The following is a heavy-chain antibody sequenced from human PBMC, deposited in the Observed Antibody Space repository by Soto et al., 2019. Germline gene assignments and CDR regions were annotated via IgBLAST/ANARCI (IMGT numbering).Heavy chain of an antibody. Sequence: GGSLRLSCAASGFTFSSYWMRWVRQAPGKGLVWVSRINSDGSSTSYADSVKGRFTISRDNAKNTLYLQMNSLRAEDTAVYYCASRGDFWSGYYYYYYMDVWGKGTTVTVSS. V-gene: IGHV3-74*01. CDR1: GFTFSSYW. D-gene: IGHD3-3*01. CDR3: ASRGDFWSGYYYYYYMDV. CDR2: INSDGSST. J-gene: IGHJ6*03.